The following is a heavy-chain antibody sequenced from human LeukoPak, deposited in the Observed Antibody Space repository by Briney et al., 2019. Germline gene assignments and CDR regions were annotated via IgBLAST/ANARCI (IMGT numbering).Heavy chain of an antibody. J-gene: IGHJ4*02. CDR2: ISAYNGNT. CDR3: ARDRGCGSYARSIDY. CDR1: GYTFTSYG. V-gene: IGHV1-18*01. D-gene: IGHD1-26*01. Sequence: GASVKVSCKASGYTFTSYGISWMRQAPGQGLEWMGWISAYNGNTYYAQNLQGRVTMTTDTSAVTAYMELRRLTSDDTAVYYCARDRGCGSYARSIDYWGQGTLVTVCS.